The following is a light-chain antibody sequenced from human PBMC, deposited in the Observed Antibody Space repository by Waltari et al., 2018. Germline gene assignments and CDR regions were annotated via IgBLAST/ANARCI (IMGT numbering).Light chain of an antibody. V-gene: IGLV2-14*01. CDR1: SRHVGGYNH. CDR3: CSFTSRSTWV. J-gene: IGLJ3*02. CDR2: DVS. Sequence: QSALTQPASVSGSPGQSITISCTGTSRHVGGYNHVPWYQQHPGKVPKLLIFDVSNRPSGVSNRFSGSKSGNTASLTISGLQAEDESDYYCCSFTSRSTWVFGGGTKLTVL.